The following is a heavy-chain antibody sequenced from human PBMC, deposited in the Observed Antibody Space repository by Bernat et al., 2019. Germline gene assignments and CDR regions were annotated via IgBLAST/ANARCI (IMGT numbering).Heavy chain of an antibody. D-gene: IGHD3/OR15-3a*01. Sequence: EVQLVESGGGLIQPGGSLRLSCAASGFTVSNNYMSWVRQAPGKGLEWVSVIYSGGGTYYADSVKGRFTISRDSAKNSLYLQMNSLRDEDTAVYYCARDKDYAFDIWGQGTMVTVSP. CDR1: GFTVSNNY. J-gene: IGHJ3*02. CDR3: ARDKDYAFDI. CDR2: IYSGGGT. V-gene: IGHV3-53*01.